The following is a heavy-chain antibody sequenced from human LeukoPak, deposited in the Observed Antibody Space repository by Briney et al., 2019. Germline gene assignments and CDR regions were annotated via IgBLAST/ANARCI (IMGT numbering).Heavy chain of an antibody. D-gene: IGHD3-22*01. CDR2: IWYDGSNK. Sequence: GRSLRLSCAVSGFSFSSYGMHWVRQAPGKGLEWVAVIWYDGSNKYYADSVKGRFTISRDNSKNTLYLQMNSLRAEDTAVYYCARGLTYYYDSSGEKDDAFDIWGQGTMVTVSS. J-gene: IGHJ3*02. CDR1: GFSFSSYG. V-gene: IGHV3-33*08. CDR3: ARGLTYYYDSSGEKDDAFDI.